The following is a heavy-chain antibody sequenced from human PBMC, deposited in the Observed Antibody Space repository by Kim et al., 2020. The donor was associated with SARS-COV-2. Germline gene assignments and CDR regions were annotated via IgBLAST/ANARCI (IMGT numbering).Heavy chain of an antibody. CDR2: VIPMFGTS. CDR1: GGTFSDYD. Sequence: SVKVSCKASGGTFSDYDYVITWVRQAPGKGLEWMGKVIPMFGTSDYAQKFQGRVTITADESTSTAYLELNTLTSDDTAFYYCANIADIGSSPRFDPWGQGVLLTVSS. D-gene: IGHD3-10*01. V-gene: IGHV1-69*13. CDR3: ANIADIGSSPRFDP. J-gene: IGHJ5*02.